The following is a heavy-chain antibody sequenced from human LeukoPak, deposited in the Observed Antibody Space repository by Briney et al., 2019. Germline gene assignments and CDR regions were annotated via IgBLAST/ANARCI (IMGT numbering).Heavy chain of an antibody. J-gene: IGHJ5*02. Sequence: GASVKLSCKASGYTFTSYDINWVRQATGQGLEWMGWMNPNSGNTGYAQKFQGRVTMTRNTSISTAYMELSSLRSEDTAVYYCARGEVVITSIWFDPWGQGTLVTVSS. CDR2: MNPNSGNT. CDR3: ARGEVVITSIWFDP. V-gene: IGHV1-8*01. CDR1: GYTFTSYD. D-gene: IGHD3-22*01.